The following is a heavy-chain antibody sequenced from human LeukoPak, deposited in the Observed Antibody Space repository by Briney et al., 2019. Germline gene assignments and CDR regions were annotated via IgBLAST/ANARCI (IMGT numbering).Heavy chain of an antibody. Sequence: PGGSLRLSCAASGFTFSRYGMHWVRRAPGKGLEWVSSISSSSSYIYYADSVKGRFTISRDNAKNSLYLQMNSLRAEDTAVYYCAREGSGVAGHFDYWGQGTLVTVSS. CDR1: GFTFSRYG. J-gene: IGHJ4*02. CDR3: AREGSGVAGHFDY. CDR2: ISSSSSYI. V-gene: IGHV3-21*01. D-gene: IGHD6-19*01.